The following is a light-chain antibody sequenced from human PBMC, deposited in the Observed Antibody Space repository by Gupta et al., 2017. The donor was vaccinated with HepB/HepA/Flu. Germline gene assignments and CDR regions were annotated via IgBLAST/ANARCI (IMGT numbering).Light chain of an antibody. CDR3: QSYDSSLSGSWV. CDR2: GNS. J-gene: IGLJ3*02. CDR1: SSNIGAGSD. V-gene: IGLV1-40*01. Sequence: QSVLTQPPSVSGAPGQTLTISCTGSSSNIGAGSDVHWYQQLPGTAPKLLIYGNSNRPSGVPDRFSGSKSGTSASLAITGLQAEDEADYYCQSYDSSLSGSWVFGGGTKLTVL.